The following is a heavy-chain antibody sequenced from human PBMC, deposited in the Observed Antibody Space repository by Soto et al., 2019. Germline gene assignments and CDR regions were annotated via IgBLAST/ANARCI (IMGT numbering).Heavy chain of an antibody. CDR3: ARGDYGGNSINY. V-gene: IGHV4-39*07. CDR2: INHSGST. D-gene: IGHD4-17*01. J-gene: IGHJ4*02. CDR1: GGSISSGGYY. Sequence: PSETLSLTCTVSGGSISSGGYYWSWIRQHPGKGLEWIGEINHSGSTNYNPSLKSRVTISVDTSKNQFSLKLSSVTAADTAVHYCARGDYGGNSINYWGQGTLVTVSS.